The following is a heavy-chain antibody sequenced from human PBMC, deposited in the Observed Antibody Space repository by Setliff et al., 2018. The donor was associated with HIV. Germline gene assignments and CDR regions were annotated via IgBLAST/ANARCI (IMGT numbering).Heavy chain of an antibody. V-gene: IGHV4-39*01. CDR2: IYFSGNT. D-gene: IGHD3-22*01. CDR3: ARQPQDFDSSGYYGDAFDI. CDR1: GGSISSSRYY. Sequence: PSETLSLTCTVSGGSISSSRYYWGWIRQPPGKGLEWIASIYFSGNTRYNPSLKSRVTISVDTSKNQFSLKLRSVTASDTAVYYCARQPQDFDSSGYYGDAFDIWGQGTMVTVSS. J-gene: IGHJ3*02.